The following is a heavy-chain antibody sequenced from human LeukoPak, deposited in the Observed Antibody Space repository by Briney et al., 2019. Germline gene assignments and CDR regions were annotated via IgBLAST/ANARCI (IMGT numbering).Heavy chain of an antibody. J-gene: IGHJ5*02. D-gene: IGHD6-13*01. CDR2: INAGNGNT. CDR1: GYTFTSYA. Sequence: EASVKVSCKASGYTFTSYAMHWVRQAPGQRLEWMGWINAGNGNTKYSQKFQGRVTITRDTSASTAYLQWSSLKASDTAMYYCARLLAAAGMFDPWGQGTLVTVSS. CDR3: ARLLAAAGMFDP. V-gene: IGHV1-3*01.